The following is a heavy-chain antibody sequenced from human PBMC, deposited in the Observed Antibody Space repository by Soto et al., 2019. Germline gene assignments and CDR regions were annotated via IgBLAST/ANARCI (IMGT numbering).Heavy chain of an antibody. CDR3: ASGIVVPGTGYSAMDV. J-gene: IGHJ6*02. V-gene: IGHV2-5*02. CDR1: GVSLSTPAVR. CDR2: IYWDDDR. D-gene: IGHD6-19*01. Sequence: QNTLKESGPTLVKPTKTLTLNCTVSGVSLSTPAVRVGRIRQPPGKALEWLAVIYWDDDRRYSPALKSRLTITKDTSSNQVFRSMTTMVPVDTATYFCASGIVVPGTGYSAMDVRGQGTTV.